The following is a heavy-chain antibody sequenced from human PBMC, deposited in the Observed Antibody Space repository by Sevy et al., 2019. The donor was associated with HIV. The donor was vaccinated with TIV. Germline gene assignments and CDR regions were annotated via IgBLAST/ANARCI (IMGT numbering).Heavy chain of an antibody. V-gene: IGHV4-59*01. J-gene: IGHJ6*02. CDR3: ARAYSNYYDAMDV. CDR1: GDSISGYY. D-gene: IGHD4-4*01. CDR2: IYYSGRT. Sequence: SETLSLTCTVSGDSISGYYWSWIRQPPGKGLEWIGYIYYSGRTDYNPSLKSRVIISQDTSKNQFSLKLTSVTAADTAVDFCARAYSNYYDAMDVWGQGTTVTVSS.